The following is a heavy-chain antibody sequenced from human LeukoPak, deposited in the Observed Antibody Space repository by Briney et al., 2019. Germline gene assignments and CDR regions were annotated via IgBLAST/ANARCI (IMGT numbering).Heavy chain of an antibody. J-gene: IGHJ5*02. D-gene: IGHD5-24*01. CDR3: ARHRDGYSSYWFDP. V-gene: IGHV4-59*08. Sequence: SETLSLTCTVSGGSISNYYWSWIRPPPGMGLEWIGYIYYSGNTNYDPSLKSRVTISVDTSKNQLSLKLSSVNAADTAVYYCARHRDGYSSYWFDPWGQGTLVTVSS. CDR2: IYYSGNT. CDR1: GGSISNYY.